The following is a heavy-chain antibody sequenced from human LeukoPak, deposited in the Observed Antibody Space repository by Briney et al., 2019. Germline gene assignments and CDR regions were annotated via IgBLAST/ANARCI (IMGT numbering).Heavy chain of an antibody. Sequence: GGSLRLSCATSGFTYTTYEMNWVRQAPGKGLEWVSYITSSGDIKTYADPVKGRFTMSRDDAKNSVYLQMNSLRPEDTAVYYCARDIYGDEDFDYWGQGTLVSVS. CDR2: ITSSGDIK. D-gene: IGHD3-10*01. CDR3: ARDIYGDEDFDY. J-gene: IGHJ4*02. V-gene: IGHV3-48*03. CDR1: GFTYTTYE.